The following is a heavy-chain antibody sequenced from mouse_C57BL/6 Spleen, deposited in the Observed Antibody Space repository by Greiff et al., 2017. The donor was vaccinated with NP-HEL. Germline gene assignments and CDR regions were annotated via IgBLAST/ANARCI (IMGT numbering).Heavy chain of an antibody. CDR1: GYTFTDHT. CDR3: ARKSSYSYYCDD. D-gene: IGHD1-1*01. J-gene: IGHJ2*01. V-gene: IGHV1-78*01. CDR2: IYPRDGST. Sequence: QVQLQQSDAELVKPGASVKISCKVSGYTFTDHTIHWMKQRPEQGLEWIGYIYPRDGSTKYNEKFKGKATLTADQSSITAYMPLNLLTSASSAVFFCARKSSYSYYCDDWGKGTTLTVAS.